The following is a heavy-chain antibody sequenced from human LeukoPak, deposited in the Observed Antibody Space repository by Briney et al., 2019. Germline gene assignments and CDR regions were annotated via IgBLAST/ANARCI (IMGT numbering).Heavy chain of an antibody. CDR3: ARGSGTAMLDY. CDR1: GITFSTNW. J-gene: IGHJ4*02. Sequence: PGGSLRLSCVASGITFSTNWMHWLRQVPGKGPVWVSRINPDGSTTGYADSVKGRFTISRENAKNSLYLQMNSLRAGDTAVYYCARGSGTAMLDYWGQGTLVTVSS. V-gene: IGHV3-74*01. D-gene: IGHD5-18*01. CDR2: INPDGSTT.